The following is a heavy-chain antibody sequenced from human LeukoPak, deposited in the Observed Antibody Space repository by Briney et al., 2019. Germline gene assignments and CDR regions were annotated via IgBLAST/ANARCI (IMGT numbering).Heavy chain of an antibody. J-gene: IGHJ3*02. V-gene: IGHV3-21*01. CDR2: ISSSSSYI. Sequence: GGSLRLSCAASGVTFSSYSMNWGRQAPGKGLEWVSSISSSSSYIYYADSVKGRLTISRDHAKNSLYLQMTSLRAEDTAVYYCARDDYYDTGGAFDIWGQGTMVTVSS. CDR3: ARDDYYDTGGAFDI. CDR1: GVTFSSYS. D-gene: IGHD3-22*01.